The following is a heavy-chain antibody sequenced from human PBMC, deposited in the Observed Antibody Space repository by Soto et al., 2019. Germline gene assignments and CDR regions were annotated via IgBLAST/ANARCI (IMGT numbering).Heavy chain of an antibody. CDR3: AAELVAVAGIGY. CDR1: GGTFSSYT. CDR2: IIPILGIA. D-gene: IGHD6-19*01. J-gene: IGHJ4*02. V-gene: IGHV1-69*02. Sequence: QVQLVQSGAEVKKPGSSVKVSCKASGGTFSSYTISWVRQAPGQGLEWMGRIIPILGIANYAQKFQGRVTITADMSTSTAYMELSSLRSEDTAVYYCAAELVAVAGIGYWGQGTLVTVSS.